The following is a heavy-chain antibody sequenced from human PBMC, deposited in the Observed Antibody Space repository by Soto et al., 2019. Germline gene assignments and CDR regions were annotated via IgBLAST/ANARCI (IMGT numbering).Heavy chain of an antibody. Sequence: QVQLQESGPGLVKPSQTLSLTCTVSGGSISSGGYYWSWIRQHPGKGLEWIGYIYYSGSTYYNPSLKSRVTISVDTSKNQFSLKLSSVTAADTAVSYCARDLPRGAMTMDVWGKGTTVTVSS. CDR1: GGSISSGGYY. CDR3: ARDLPRGAMTMDV. V-gene: IGHV4-31*03. J-gene: IGHJ6*03. CDR2: IYYSGST. D-gene: IGHD3-10*01.